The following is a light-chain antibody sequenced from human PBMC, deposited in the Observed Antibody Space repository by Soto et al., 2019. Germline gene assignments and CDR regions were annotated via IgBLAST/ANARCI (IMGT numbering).Light chain of an antibody. CDR1: QSISTW. CDR2: KAS. J-gene: IGKJ4*01. Sequence: EIQMTQSPSTLSASVGDRVTITCRGSQSISTWLAWYQQKPGKAPKLLVYKASSLESGVPSRFSGSGSGTEFTLTISSLQPDDFATYYCQHYDTYPLTVGGGTKVDIK. CDR3: QHYDTYPLT. V-gene: IGKV1-5*03.